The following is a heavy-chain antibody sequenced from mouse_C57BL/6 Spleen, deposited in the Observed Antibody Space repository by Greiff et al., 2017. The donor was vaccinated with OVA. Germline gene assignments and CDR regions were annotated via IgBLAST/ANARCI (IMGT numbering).Heavy chain of an antibody. CDR3: ASPHYDCDVWYFDV. J-gene: IGHJ1*03. CDR2: IDPSDSET. CDR1: GYTFTSYW. Sequence: QVQLQQPGAELVRPGSSVKLSCKASGYTFTSYWMHWVKQRPIQGLEWIGNIDPSDSETHYNQKFKDKATLTVDKSSSTAYMQLRSLTSEDSAVYYCASPHYDCDVWYFDVWGTGTTVTVSS. D-gene: IGHD2-4*01. V-gene: IGHV1-52*01.